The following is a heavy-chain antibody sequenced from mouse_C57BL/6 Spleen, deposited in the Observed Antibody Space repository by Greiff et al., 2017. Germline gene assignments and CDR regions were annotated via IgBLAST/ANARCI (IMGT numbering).Heavy chain of an antibody. CDR3: AGRYSNYFDY. CDR2: ISNGGGST. V-gene: IGHV5-12*01. CDR1: GFTFSDYY. D-gene: IGHD2-5*01. Sequence: EVNVVESGGGLVQPGGSLKLSCAASGFTFSDYYMYWVRQTPEKRLEWVAYISNGGGSTYYPDNVKGRFTLSRDNAKNTLYMQVSRLKSEDTAIYYCAGRYSNYFDYWGQGTTLTVSS. J-gene: IGHJ2*01.